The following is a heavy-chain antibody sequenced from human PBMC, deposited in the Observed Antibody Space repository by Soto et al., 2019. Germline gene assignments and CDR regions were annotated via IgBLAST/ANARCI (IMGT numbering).Heavy chain of an antibody. J-gene: IGHJ4*01. CDR1: GFSLSTNGVG. V-gene: IGHV2-5*02. CDR2: LYWDDDK. D-gene: IGHD3-10*01. Sequence: QITLKESGPMLVKPTQTLTLTCTFSGFSLSTNGVGVGWIRQPPGKALQWLALLYWDDDKRYISSLESRLTITEDTSNNQVVLTITNMDPVDTATYYCAHRDVFRAVTFDYWGQGTLVTVSS. CDR3: AHRDVFRAVTFDY.